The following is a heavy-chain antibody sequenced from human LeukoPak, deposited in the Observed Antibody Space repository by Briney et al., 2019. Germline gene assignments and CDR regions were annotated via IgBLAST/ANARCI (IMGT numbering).Heavy chain of an antibody. Sequence: ASVKVSCKASGGTFSSYAISWVRQAPGQGLEWMGGIIPIFGTANYAQKFQGRVTITADESTGTAYMELSSLRSEDTAVYYCARESSISMVRGVIGYWGQGTLVTVSS. CDR2: IIPIFGTA. J-gene: IGHJ4*02. D-gene: IGHD3-10*01. CDR3: ARESSISMVRGVIGY. CDR1: GGTFSSYA. V-gene: IGHV1-69*01.